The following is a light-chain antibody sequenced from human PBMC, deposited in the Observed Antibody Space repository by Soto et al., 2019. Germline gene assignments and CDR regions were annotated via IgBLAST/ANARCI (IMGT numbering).Light chain of an antibody. CDR3: QQYNNWPFT. J-gene: IGKJ3*01. CDR1: QSVSSN. V-gene: IGKV3-15*01. Sequence: EIVMTQSPAPLSVSPGEIATLSCRASQSVSSNLAWYQQKPGQAPRLLIYAASTRANGIPARFSGSGSGTEFTLTISSLQSEDFAVYYCQQYNNWPFTFGPGTKVDIK. CDR2: AAS.